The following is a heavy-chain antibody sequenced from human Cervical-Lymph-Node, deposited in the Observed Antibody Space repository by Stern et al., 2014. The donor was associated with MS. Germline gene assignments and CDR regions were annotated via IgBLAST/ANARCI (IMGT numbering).Heavy chain of an antibody. CDR1: GFTFSHYS. J-gene: IGHJ4*02. Sequence: EVQLVQSGGGLVKPGESLRLSCDASGFTFSHYSINWVRQAPGKGLEWISSISSEYTHTYYADSVEGRFTISRDSAKDSVALHMVSLRAEDTAVYYCARARVGDYARSPHLDSWGQGTLVTVSS. CDR2: ISSEYTHT. CDR3: ARARVGDYARSPHLDS. V-gene: IGHV3-21*01. D-gene: IGHD4-17*01.